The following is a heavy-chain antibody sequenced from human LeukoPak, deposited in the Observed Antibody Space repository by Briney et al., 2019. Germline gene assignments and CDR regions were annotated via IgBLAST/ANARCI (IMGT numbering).Heavy chain of an antibody. CDR1: GFSFSGYW. Sequence: GGSLRLSCAASGFSFSGYWMSWARQAPGKGLEWVSYITGHSSTIYYADSVKGRFTISRDNAKNSVYLQMNSLRAEDTAVYYCARDGSYGGYGDYWGQGTLVTVSS. CDR2: ITGHSSTI. D-gene: IGHD5-12*01. CDR3: ARDGSYGGYGDY. V-gene: IGHV3-48*01. J-gene: IGHJ4*02.